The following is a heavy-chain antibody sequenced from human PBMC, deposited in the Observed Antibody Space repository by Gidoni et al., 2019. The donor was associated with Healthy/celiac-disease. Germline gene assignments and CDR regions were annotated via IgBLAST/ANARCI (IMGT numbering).Heavy chain of an antibody. Sequence: VQLVQSGAEVKKPGASVKVACKASGYTFTSYGISWVRQAPGQGLEWMGWVSAYNGNTNYAQKLQGRVTMTTDTSTSTVYMELRSLRSDDTAVYYCARGSIVGATNGNFDYWGQGTLVTVSS. D-gene: IGHD1-26*01. J-gene: IGHJ4*02. CDR3: ARGSIVGATNGNFDY. V-gene: IGHV1-18*01. CDR1: GYTFTSYG. CDR2: VSAYNGNT.